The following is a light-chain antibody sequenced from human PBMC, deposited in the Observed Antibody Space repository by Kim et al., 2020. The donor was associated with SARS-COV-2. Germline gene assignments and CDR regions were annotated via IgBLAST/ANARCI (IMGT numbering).Light chain of an antibody. V-gene: IGKV3-15*01. CDR3: QQYNNWPYT. Sequence: EVVMTQSPATLSVSPGERATLSCRTSQNISSNLAWYQQKPGQGPRLLIYGASTRATGIPARLSGSGSGTEFTLTISSLQSEDFAVYYCQQYNNWPYTFGQGTKLEI. CDR2: GAS. CDR1: QNISSN. J-gene: IGKJ2*01.